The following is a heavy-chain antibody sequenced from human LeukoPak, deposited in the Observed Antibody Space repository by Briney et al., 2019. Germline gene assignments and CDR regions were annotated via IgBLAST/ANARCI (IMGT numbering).Heavy chain of an antibody. V-gene: IGHV3-23*01. D-gene: IGHD6-19*01. CDR2: ISGSGGST. Sequence: PGGSLRLSCAASGFTFSSYAMSWVRQAPGKGLEWVSAISGSGGSTYYADSVKGRFTISRDNSKNTLYLQMNSLRAEDTAVYYCAKDIGSGWYQRNAFDYWGQGTLVTVSS. J-gene: IGHJ4*02. CDR1: GFTFSSYA. CDR3: AKDIGSGWYQRNAFDY.